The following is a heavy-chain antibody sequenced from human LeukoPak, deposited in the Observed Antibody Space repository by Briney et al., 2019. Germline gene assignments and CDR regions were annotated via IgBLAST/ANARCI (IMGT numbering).Heavy chain of an antibody. CDR3: ARSHRPLGSGWYSPPDY. CDR2: IYYSGST. D-gene: IGHD6-19*01. CDR1: GGSISSGGYS. Sequence: SQTLSLTCTVSGGSISSGGYSWSWIRQHPGKGLEWIGYIYYSGSTYYNPSLKSRVTISVDTSKNQFSLKLSSVTAADTAVYCCARSHRPLGSGWYSPPDYWGQGTLVTVSS. J-gene: IGHJ4*02. V-gene: IGHV4-31*03.